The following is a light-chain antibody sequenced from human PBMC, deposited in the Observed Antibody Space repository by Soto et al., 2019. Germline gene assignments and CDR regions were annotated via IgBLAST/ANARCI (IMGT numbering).Light chain of an antibody. CDR1: QSVSSSY. CDR3: LQYNGIPWT. J-gene: IGKJ1*01. Sequence: EIVLTQSPGTLSLSPGERATLSCRASQSVSSSYLAWYQQKPGQAPRLLIYGASSRATGIPDRFSGSGSGTDFTLTISRLEPEDFAVYYCLQYNGIPWTFGQGTKVEVK. CDR2: GAS. V-gene: IGKV3-20*01.